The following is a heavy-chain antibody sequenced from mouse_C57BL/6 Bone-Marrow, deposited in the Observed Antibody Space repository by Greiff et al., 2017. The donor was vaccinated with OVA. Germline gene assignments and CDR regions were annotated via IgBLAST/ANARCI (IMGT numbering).Heavy chain of an antibody. CDR1: GYTFTSYG. V-gene: IGHV1-81*01. D-gene: IGHD1-1*01. J-gene: IGHJ3*01. CDR3: ARNYGEAY. Sequence: QVQLQQSGAELARPGASVKLSCKASGYTFTSYGISWVKQRTGQGLEWIGEIYPGSGSTYYNEKFKGKATLTVDKSSSTAYMLLSSLTSEDSAVYFCARNYGEAYWGQGTLVTVSA. CDR2: IYPGSGST.